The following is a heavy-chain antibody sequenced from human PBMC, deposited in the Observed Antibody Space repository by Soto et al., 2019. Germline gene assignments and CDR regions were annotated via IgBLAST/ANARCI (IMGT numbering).Heavy chain of an antibody. CDR1: GASISCFY. CDR2: IYATGTT. J-gene: IGHJ5*02. D-gene: IGHD1-1*01. CDR3: VRDGTKTLRDWFDT. Sequence: SETLSLTCTVSGASISCFYWSWIRKSAGKGLEWIGRIYATGTTDYSPSLKSRVMMSVDTSKKQFSLKLRSVTAADTAVYYCVRDGTKTLRDWFDTWGQG. V-gene: IGHV4-4*07.